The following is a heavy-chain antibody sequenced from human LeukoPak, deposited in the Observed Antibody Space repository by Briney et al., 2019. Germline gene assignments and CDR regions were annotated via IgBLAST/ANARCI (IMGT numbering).Heavy chain of an antibody. V-gene: IGHV4-59*12. Sequence: SETLSLTCTVSGGSISSYYWSWIRQPPGKGLEWIGYIYYSGSTNYNPSLKSRVTISVDRSKNQFSLKLSSVTAADTAVYYCARYVSAVTTSSRHYMDVWGKGTTVTVSS. CDR1: GGSISSYY. J-gene: IGHJ6*03. CDR3: ARYVSAVTTSSRHYMDV. CDR2: IYYSGST. D-gene: IGHD4-17*01.